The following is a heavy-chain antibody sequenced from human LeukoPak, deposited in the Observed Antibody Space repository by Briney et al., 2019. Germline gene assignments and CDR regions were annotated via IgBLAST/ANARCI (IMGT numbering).Heavy chain of an antibody. J-gene: IGHJ6*02. D-gene: IGHD2-2*01. CDR1: GYTFTTYG. CDR2: ISAYNGNT. CDR3: ARDSYCSSTSCYSSVYYYYGMDV. V-gene: IGHV1-18*01. Sequence: ASVKVSCKASGYTFTTYGVSWVRQAPGQGLEWMGWISAYNGNTNYAQKPRGRVTMTTDTSTSTAYMELRSLRSDDTAVYYCARDSYCSSTSCYSSVYYYYGMDVWGQGTTVTVSS.